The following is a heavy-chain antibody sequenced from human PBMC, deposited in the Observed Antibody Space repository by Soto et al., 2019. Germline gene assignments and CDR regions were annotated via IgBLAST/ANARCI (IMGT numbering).Heavy chain of an antibody. D-gene: IGHD3-10*01. CDR3: ARARIPLVRGVMAWYFEL. CDR2: ISSITSTI. V-gene: IGHV3-11*01. Sequence: QEQLVESGGGLVKTGGSLRLSCAASGFTFSDYYMSWLRQAPGTGLDWVSYISSITSTIYYAASVKGRFTISRDNAKYSLYLQMNTLCAEDTAVYYCARARIPLVRGVMAWYFELWGRGTLVTVSS. J-gene: IGHJ2*01. CDR1: GFTFSDYY.